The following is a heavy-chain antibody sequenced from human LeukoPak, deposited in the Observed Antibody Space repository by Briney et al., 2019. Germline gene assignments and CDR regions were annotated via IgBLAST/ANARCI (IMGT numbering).Heavy chain of an antibody. V-gene: IGHV3-7*01. CDR1: GFTFSSYW. CDR3: ARDENRDGYNSFDY. Sequence: GGSLRLSCAASGFTFSSYWMSWVRQAPGKGLEWVANIKQDGSEKYYVDSVKGRFTISRDNAKNSLYLQMNGLRAEDTAVYYCARDENRDGYNSFDYWGQGTLVTVSS. D-gene: IGHD5-24*01. CDR2: IKQDGSEK. J-gene: IGHJ4*02.